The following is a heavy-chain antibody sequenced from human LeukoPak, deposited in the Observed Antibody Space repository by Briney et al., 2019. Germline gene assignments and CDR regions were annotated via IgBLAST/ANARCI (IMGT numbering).Heavy chain of an antibody. D-gene: IGHD2-2*01. J-gene: IGHJ4*02. CDR3: ARAQVPIVVVPAAIDY. V-gene: IGHV3-30*04. CDR2: ISNDGSRK. Sequence: PGGSLRLSCAASGFTFSSYAMHWVRQAPGKGLEWVAIISNDGSRKYYAHSVEGRFTISRDNSKNTLYLQMNSLRAEDTAVYYCARAQVPIVVVPAAIDYWGQGTLVTVSS. CDR1: GFTFSSYA.